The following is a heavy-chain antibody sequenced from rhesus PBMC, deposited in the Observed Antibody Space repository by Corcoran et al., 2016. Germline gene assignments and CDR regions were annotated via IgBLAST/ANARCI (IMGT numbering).Heavy chain of an antibody. V-gene: IGHV4-122*02. CDR1: GYSLSSGYY. J-gene: IGHJ4*01. Sequence: QVQLQESGPGLVKPSETLSLTCAVSGYSLSSGYYWNWIRQPPGKGLEWIGWISYRGTTTYNPSLKSRVTISRDTSKSQFSLKLRSLTAADTAVYYCATAYPPFYRFDSWGQGVLVTLSS. D-gene: IGHD4-11*01. CDR3: ATAYPPFYRFDS. CDR2: ISYRGTT.